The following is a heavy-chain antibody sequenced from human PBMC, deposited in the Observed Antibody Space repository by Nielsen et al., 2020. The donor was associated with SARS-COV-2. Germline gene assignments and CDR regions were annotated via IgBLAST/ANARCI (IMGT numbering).Heavy chain of an antibody. CDR2: ISSSSSYI. CDR1: GFTFSSYS. CDR3: ARDLSTVVTPDTFDI. D-gene: IGHD4-23*01. V-gene: IGHV3-21*01. J-gene: IGHJ3*02. Sequence: GESLKISCAASGFTFSSYSMNWVRQAPGKGLEWVSSISSSSSYIYYADSVKGRFTISRDNAKNSLYLQMNSLRAEDTAVYYCARDLSTVVTPDTFDIWGQGTMVTVSS.